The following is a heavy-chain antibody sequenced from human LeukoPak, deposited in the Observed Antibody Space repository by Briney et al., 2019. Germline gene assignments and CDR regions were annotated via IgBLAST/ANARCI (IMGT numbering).Heavy chain of an antibody. J-gene: IGHJ4*02. V-gene: IGHV3-48*03. CDR2: ISSSGSTI. Sequence: QTGGSLRLSCAASGLSISSYEMSWVRQAAGKGLEWISYISSSGSTIFYSDSVKGRFTISRDNAKNSLHLQMNSLTAEDTAVYYCVRGGGRGDYNERYYFDYWGQGTLVTVSS. CDR1: GLSISSYE. D-gene: IGHD3-22*01. CDR3: VRGGGRGDYNERYYFDY.